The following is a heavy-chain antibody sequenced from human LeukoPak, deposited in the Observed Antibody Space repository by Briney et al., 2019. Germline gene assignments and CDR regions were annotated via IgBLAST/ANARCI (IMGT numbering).Heavy chain of an antibody. CDR1: GYTFTGYN. CDR3: ARDRLTMVRGVKNWFDP. Sequence: ASVKVSCEASGYTFTGYNMHWVRQAPGQGLEWMGWINPNSGGTNYAQKFQGRVTMTRDTSISTAYMELSRLRSDDTAVYYCARDRLTMVRGVKNWFDPWGQGTLVTVSS. D-gene: IGHD3-10*01. V-gene: IGHV1-2*02. J-gene: IGHJ5*02. CDR2: INPNSGGT.